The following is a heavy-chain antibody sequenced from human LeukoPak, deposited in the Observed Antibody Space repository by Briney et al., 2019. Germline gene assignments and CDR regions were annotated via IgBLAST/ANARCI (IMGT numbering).Heavy chain of an antibody. V-gene: IGHV3-21*01. Sequence: GGSLRLSCAASGFTLSSYSMNWVRQAPGKGLEWVSFISSSSSYIYYADSVKGRFTISRDNAKNSRYLQMNSLRAEDTAVYYCARGGSSWYYFDYWGQGTLVTVSS. CDR1: GFTLSSYS. D-gene: IGHD6-13*01. CDR2: ISSSSSYI. J-gene: IGHJ4*02. CDR3: ARGGSSWYYFDY.